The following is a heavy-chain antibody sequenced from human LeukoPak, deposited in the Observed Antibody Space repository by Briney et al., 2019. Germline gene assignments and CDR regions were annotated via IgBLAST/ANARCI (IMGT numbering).Heavy chain of an antibody. V-gene: IGHV1-46*01. J-gene: IGHJ3*02. CDR3: ARDSSITMIVEDDAFDI. Sequence: GASVKVSCKASGYTFTSYYMHWVRQAPGQGLEWMGIINPSGGSTSYAQKFQGRVTMTRDTSTSTVYMELSSLRSDDTAVYYCARDSSITMIVEDDAFDIWGQGTMVTVSS. CDR1: GYTFTSYY. CDR2: INPSGGST. D-gene: IGHD3-22*01.